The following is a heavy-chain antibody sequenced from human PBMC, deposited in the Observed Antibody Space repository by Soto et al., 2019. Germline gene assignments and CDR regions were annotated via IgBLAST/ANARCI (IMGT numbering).Heavy chain of an antibody. CDR2: ISAYNGNT. D-gene: IGHD6-13*01. J-gene: IGHJ6*02. V-gene: IGHV1-18*01. Sequence: ASVKVSCKASGYTFTSYGISWVRQAPGQGLEWMGWISAYNGNTNYAQNLQGRVTMTTDASTSTAYMELRSLRSDDTAVYYCARDRGAAAGAYYYYGMDVWGQGTTVTVSS. CDR3: ARDRGAAAGAYYYYGMDV. CDR1: GYTFTSYG.